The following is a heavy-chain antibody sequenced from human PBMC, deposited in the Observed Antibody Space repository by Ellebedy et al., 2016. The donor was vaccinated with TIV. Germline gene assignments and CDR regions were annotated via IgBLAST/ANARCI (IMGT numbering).Heavy chain of an antibody. J-gene: IGHJ4*02. V-gene: IGHV1-69*13. CDR2: IIPIFGTA. CDR1: GGTFSSYA. Sequence: AASVKVSCKASGGTFSSYAISWVRQAPGQGLEWMGGIIPIFGTANYAQKFQGRVTITADESTSTAYMELSSLRSEDTAVYYCANSEEGTVRFDYWGQGTLVTVSS. CDR3: ANSEEGTVRFDY. D-gene: IGHD4-23*01.